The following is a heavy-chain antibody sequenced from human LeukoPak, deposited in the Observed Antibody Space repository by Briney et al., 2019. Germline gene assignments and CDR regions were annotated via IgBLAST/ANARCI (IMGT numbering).Heavy chain of an antibody. J-gene: IGHJ6*03. CDR3: ARWALYYNYYMDV. Sequence: GGSLRLSCAASGFTFSSYTMNWVRQAPGKGLEWVSYISSSSNTIYYADSVKGRFTISRDNAKNSLYLQMSSLRAEDTAVYYCARWALYYNYYMDVWGKGTTVTVSS. CDR2: ISSSSNTI. V-gene: IGHV3-48*01. D-gene: IGHD3-10*01. CDR1: GFTFSSYT.